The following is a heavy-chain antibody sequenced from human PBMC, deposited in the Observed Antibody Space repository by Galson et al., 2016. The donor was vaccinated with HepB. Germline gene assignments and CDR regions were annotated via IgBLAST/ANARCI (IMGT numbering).Heavy chain of an antibody. J-gene: IGHJ3*02. D-gene: IGHD2-15*01. V-gene: IGHV1-18*01. CDR2: ISTYDGDT. CDR3: ARDLYCSAGSCYYAFDI. CDR1: GYTFTSYG. Sequence: SVKVSCKASGYTFTSYGISRVRQAPGQGLEWMGWISTYDGDTNYAQNLQGRVTMTTDTSTTTAYMELRSLRSDDTAMYYCARDLYCSAGSCYYAFDIWGQGTMVTVSS.